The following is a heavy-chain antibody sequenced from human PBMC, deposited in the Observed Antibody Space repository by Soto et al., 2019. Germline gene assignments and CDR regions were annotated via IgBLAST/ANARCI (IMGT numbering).Heavy chain of an antibody. CDR2: ISTQSGTT. CDR3: ARGGYKDS. CDR1: GYTFTNYA. V-gene: IGHV1-18*01. Sequence: QVQLVQSGVEVKKPGASMKISCRTSGYTFTNYAINWVRQAPGKGLEWVAWISTQSGTTKYGQRLQGRVTVTTDTSTSTEYMELRNLRSDDTALYYCARGGYKDSWGQGTLVTVSS. D-gene: IGHD5-12*01. J-gene: IGHJ4*02.